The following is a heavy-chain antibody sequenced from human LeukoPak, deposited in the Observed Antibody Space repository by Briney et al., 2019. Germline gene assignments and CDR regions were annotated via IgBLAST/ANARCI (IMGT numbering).Heavy chain of an antibody. CDR3: AKDFSSGYYYFDY. CDR1: GYTFSSYE. D-gene: IGHD3-22*01. J-gene: IGHJ4*02. Sequence: QSGGSLRLSCAASGYTFSSYEMNWVRQAPGKGLEWVSYISSSGSTIYYADSVKGRFTISRDNAKNSLYLQMNSLRPEDTALYYCAKDFSSGYYYFDYWGQGTLVTVSS. CDR2: ISSSGSTI. V-gene: IGHV3-48*03.